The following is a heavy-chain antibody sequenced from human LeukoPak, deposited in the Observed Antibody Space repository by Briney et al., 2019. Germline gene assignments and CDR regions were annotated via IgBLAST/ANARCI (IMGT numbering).Heavy chain of an antibody. V-gene: IGHV3-30*02. D-gene: IGHD3-16*01. Sequence: GGSLRLSCAASGFTFSRLGMQWVRQAPGKGLEWVAVIHNDGTNGQYVDSVKGRFTISRDNSQNTLYLQMNSLRDDDTAVYYCAKEGDQFRGYLDVWGKGTTVTVSS. CDR2: IHNDGTNG. CDR3: AKEGDQFRGYLDV. CDR1: GFTFSRLG. J-gene: IGHJ6*03.